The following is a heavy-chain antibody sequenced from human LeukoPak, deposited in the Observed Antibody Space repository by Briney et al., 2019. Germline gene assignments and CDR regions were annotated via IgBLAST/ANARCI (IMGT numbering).Heavy chain of an antibody. V-gene: IGHV1-69*01. J-gene: IGHJ4*02. CDR1: GGTFSSYA. D-gene: IGHD3-22*01. CDR3: AKRHVRGSSGKPPFDY. Sequence: GSSVKVSCKASGGTFSSYAISWVRQAPGQGLEWMGGIIPIFGTANYAQKFQGRVTITADESTSTAYMELSSLRSEDTAVYYCAKRHVRGSSGKPPFDYWGQGTLVTVSS. CDR2: IIPIFGTA.